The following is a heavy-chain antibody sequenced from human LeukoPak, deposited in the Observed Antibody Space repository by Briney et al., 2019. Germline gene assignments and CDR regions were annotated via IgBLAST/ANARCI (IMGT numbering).Heavy chain of an antibody. V-gene: IGHV3-7*01. CDR2: IKQDGSEK. CDR1: GFTFRNYW. Sequence: GGSLRLSCAASGFTFRNYWMSWVRQAPGKGLDWVANIKQDGSEKYYVDSVKGRFTISRDNAKHSLYLQMNSLRAEDTAVYYCVIAYASSENWRFDYWGQGTLVTVSS. D-gene: IGHD2-8*01. CDR3: VIAYASSENWRFDY. J-gene: IGHJ4*02.